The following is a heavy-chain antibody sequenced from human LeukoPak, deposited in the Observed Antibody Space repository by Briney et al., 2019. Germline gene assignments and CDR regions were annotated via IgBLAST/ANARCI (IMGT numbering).Heavy chain of an antibody. CDR3: ARGLDYYDSSGYYSSY. J-gene: IGHJ4*02. CDR2: ISSSSSYI. CDR1: GFTFSRYS. Sequence: GGSLRLSCAASGFTFSRYSINWVRQAPGKGLEWVSSISSSSSYIYYTDSVKGRFTISRDNAKNSLYLQMNSLRAEDTAVYYCARGLDYYDSSGYYSSYWGQGTLVTVSS. V-gene: IGHV3-21*01. D-gene: IGHD3-22*01.